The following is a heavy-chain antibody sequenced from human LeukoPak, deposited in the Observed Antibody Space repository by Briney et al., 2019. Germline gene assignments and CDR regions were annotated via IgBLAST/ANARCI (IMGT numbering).Heavy chain of an antibody. D-gene: IGHD3-10*01. V-gene: IGHV1-69*13. CDR3: ATLRGWFDP. J-gene: IGHJ5*02. CDR2: IIPIFGTA. Sequence: VASVKVSCKASGGTLSSYAISWVRQAPGQGLEWMGGIIPIFGTANYAQKFQGRVTITADESTSTAYMELSSLRSEDTAVYYCATLRGWFDPWGQGTLVTVSS. CDR1: GGTLSSYA.